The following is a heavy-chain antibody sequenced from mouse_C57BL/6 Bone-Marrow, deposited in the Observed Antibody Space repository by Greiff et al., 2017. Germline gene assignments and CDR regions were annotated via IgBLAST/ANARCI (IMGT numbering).Heavy chain of an antibody. J-gene: IGHJ4*01. V-gene: IGHV5-17*01. CDR2: ISSGSSTI. Sequence: EVKLVESGGGLVKPGGSLKLSCAASGFTFSDYGMHWVRQAPEKGLEWVAYISSGSSTIYYADTVQGRFTISRDNAKNTLFLQMTSLRSEDTAMYYCARGYSMDYWGQGTSVTVSS. CDR3: ARGYSMDY. D-gene: IGHD1-2*01. CDR1: GFTFSDYG.